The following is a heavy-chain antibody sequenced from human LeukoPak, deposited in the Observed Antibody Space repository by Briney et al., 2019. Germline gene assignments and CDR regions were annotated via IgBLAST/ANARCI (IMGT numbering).Heavy chain of an antibody. J-gene: IGHJ6*03. Sequence: GGSLRLSCAASGFTFSSYSMNWVRQAPGKGLEWVSSISSSSSYIYYADSEKGRFTISRDNAKNSLYLQMNSLRAEDTAVYYCARESGDKLVVPYMDVWGKGTTVTVSS. CDR3: ARESGDKLVVPYMDV. V-gene: IGHV3-21*01. CDR2: ISSSSSYI. D-gene: IGHD3-22*01. CDR1: GFTFSSYS.